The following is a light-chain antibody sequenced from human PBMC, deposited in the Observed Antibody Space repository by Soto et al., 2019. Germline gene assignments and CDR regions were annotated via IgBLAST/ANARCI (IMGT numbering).Light chain of an antibody. Sequence: EVVLTQSPATLSVSPGDRATLSCRASQSVSRNLAWYQQKPGQAPRLLIYGASTRATGVPARFSGSGSATEFTLTISSLQPEDFATYYCLQHNSHPYTFGQGTKLEIK. V-gene: IGKV3-15*01. CDR1: QSVSRN. J-gene: IGKJ2*01. CDR2: GAS. CDR3: LQHNSHPYT.